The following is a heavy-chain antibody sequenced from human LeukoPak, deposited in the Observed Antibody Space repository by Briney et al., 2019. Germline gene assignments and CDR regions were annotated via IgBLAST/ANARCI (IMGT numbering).Heavy chain of an antibody. CDR2: INHSGST. Sequence: SETLSLTCAVYGGSFSGYYWSWIRQPPGKGLEWIGEINHSGSTSYNPSLKSRVTISVDTSKNQFSLKLSSVTAADTAVFYCASRRATYLDFWGQGTLVTVSS. CDR3: ASRRATYLDF. V-gene: IGHV4-34*01. CDR1: GGSFSGYY. J-gene: IGHJ4*02.